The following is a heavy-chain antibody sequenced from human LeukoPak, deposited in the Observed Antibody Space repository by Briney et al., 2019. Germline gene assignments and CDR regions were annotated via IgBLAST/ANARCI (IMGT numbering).Heavy chain of an antibody. V-gene: IGHV3-30*18. CDR3: AKVFIAVAGISDY. CDR2: TSSDLNVK. J-gene: IGHJ4*02. Sequence: GGSLRLSCAASGFTFRNYVIHWVRQAPGKGLEWVAVTSSDLNVKLYADSVKGRFTISRDNSRSTLYLQMNSLRAEDTAVYYCAKVFIAVAGISDYWGQGTLVTVSS. D-gene: IGHD6-19*01. CDR1: GFTFRNYV.